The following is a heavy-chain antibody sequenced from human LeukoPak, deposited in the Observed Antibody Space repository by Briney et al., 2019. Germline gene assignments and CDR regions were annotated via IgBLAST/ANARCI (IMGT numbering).Heavy chain of an antibody. V-gene: IGHV3-7*01. Sequence: PGGSLRLSCAVSGFTFSNYWMSWVRQAPGRGLEWVANIKQDGSITQYADSVRGRFTISRDNAKSSVYLQMSSLKAEDSAIYYCARDESGGYYVYWGQGTLVTVSS. CDR3: ARDESGGYYVY. J-gene: IGHJ4*02. CDR1: GFTFSNYW. D-gene: IGHD4-23*01. CDR2: IKQDGSIT.